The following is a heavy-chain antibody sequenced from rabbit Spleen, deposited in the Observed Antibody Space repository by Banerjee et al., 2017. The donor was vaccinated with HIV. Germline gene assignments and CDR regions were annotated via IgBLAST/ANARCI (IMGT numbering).Heavy chain of an antibody. J-gene: IGHJ4*01. V-gene: IGHV1S45*01. Sequence: QEQLVESGGGLVRPEGSLKLSCTASGFSFSNKAVMCWVRQAPGKGLEWIACINAITGKAVYANWAKGRSTFSKTSSTTVTLQMTSLTAADTATYFCARGSATMTMVITGYYFNLWGPGTLVTVS. CDR2: INAITGKA. CDR1: GFSFSNKAV. CDR3: ARGSATMTMVITGYYFNL. D-gene: IGHD2-1*01.